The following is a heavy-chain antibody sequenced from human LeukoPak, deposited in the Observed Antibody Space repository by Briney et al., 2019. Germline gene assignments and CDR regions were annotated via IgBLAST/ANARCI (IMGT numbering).Heavy chain of an antibody. CDR2: ISAYNGNT. J-gene: IGHJ4*02. V-gene: IGHV1-18*01. CDR1: GYTFTSYG. Sequence: ASVKVSCRASGYTFTSYGISWVRQAPGQGLEWMGWISAYNGNTNYAQKLQGRVTMTTDTSTSTAYMELRSLRSDDTAVYYCASSLHYDILTGLDYWGQGTLVTVSS. CDR3: ASSLHYDILTGLDY. D-gene: IGHD3-9*01.